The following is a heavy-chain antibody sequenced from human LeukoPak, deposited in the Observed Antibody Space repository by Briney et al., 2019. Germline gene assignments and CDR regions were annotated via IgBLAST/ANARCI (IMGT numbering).Heavy chain of an antibody. CDR1: GGSISSGSYY. Sequence: SQTLSLTCTVSGGSISSGSYYWSWIRQPAGKGLEWIGRIYTSGSTNYNPSLKSRVTISVDTSKNQFSLKLSSVTAADTAVYYCASSFGDLGYYGMDVWGQGTTVTVSS. V-gene: IGHV4-61*02. CDR3: ASSFGDLGYYGMDV. CDR2: IYTSGST. D-gene: IGHD3-10*01. J-gene: IGHJ6*02.